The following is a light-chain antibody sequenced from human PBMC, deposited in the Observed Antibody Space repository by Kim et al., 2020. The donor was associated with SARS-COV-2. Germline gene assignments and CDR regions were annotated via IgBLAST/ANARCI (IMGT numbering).Light chain of an antibody. V-gene: IGKV4-1*01. Sequence: ATINCKSSQSILNRSNNKSYLAWYQQKPGQPPKLLIYWASARESGVPDRFSGSGSGTDFTLTISSLQAEDVAVYYCQQYYGIFGTFGQGTKVEIK. J-gene: IGKJ1*01. CDR1: QSILNRSNNKSY. CDR2: WAS. CDR3: QQYYGIFGT.